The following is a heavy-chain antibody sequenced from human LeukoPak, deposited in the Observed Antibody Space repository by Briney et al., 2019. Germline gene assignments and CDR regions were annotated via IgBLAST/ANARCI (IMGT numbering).Heavy chain of an antibody. J-gene: IGHJ3*02. V-gene: IGHV3-20*04. CDR1: GFTFDGYG. CDR3: AGEHGGFGVSNAFDI. Sequence: PGGSLRLSCAASGFTFDGYGMSWVRQAPGKGLEWVSVINWSGGSTGYADSVKGRFTIPRDNAKNSLYLQMNSLRDEDTGLYYCAGEHGGFGVSNAFDIWGHGTMVTASS. CDR2: INWSGGST. D-gene: IGHD3-10*01.